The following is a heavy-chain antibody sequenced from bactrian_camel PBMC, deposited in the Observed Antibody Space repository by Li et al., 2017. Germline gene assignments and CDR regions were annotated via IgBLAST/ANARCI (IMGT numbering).Heavy chain of an antibody. J-gene: IGHJ4*01. D-gene: IGHD4*01. CDR1: GDTIGRYC. CDR2: IDSDGST. CDR3: AAGPSRLPLTERQPNVSITT. V-gene: IGHV3S55*01. Sequence: QVQLVESGGGSVQVGGSLRLSCVASGDTIGRYCMGWFRQIPDKEREGVAAIDSDGSTSYADSVKGRFTISQDNAKNTLYLQMNSLKPEDTAMYYCAAGPSRLPLTERQPNVSITTGARGPRSPSP.